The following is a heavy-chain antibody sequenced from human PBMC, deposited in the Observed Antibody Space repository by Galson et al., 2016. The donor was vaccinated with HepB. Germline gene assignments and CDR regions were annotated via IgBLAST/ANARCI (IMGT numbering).Heavy chain of an antibody. CDR2: IIPIFGTA. CDR3: ARDHGDSNYVAGY. CDR1: GGTFSSYA. D-gene: IGHD4-11*01. J-gene: IGHJ4*02. V-gene: IGHV1-69*13. Sequence: SVKVSCKASGGTFSSYAISWVRQAPGQGLEWMGGIIPIFGTANYAQKFQGRVTITADESTSTAYMELSNLRSEDTAVYYCARDHGDSNYVAGYWGQGTLVTVSS.